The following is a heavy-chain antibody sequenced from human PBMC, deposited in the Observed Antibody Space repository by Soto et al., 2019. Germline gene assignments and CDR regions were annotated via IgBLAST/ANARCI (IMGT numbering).Heavy chain of an antibody. CDR3: AHRPFLRYFDWYGGFDP. Sequence: SGPTLVNPTQTLTLTCTFSGFALSTSGVGVGWIRQPPGKALEWLALIYWDDDKRYSPSLKSRVTITKDTSKNQVVLTMTNMDPVDTATYYCAHRPFLRYFDWYGGFDPWGQGTLVTVSS. CDR2: IYWDDDK. D-gene: IGHD3-9*01. J-gene: IGHJ5*02. CDR1: GFALSTSGVG. V-gene: IGHV2-5*02.